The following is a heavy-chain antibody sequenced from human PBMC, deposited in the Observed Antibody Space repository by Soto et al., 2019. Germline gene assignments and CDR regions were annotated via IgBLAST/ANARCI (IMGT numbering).Heavy chain of an antibody. CDR3: ARVSSGWWYFDY. Sequence: QVQLQESGPGLVKPSETLSLTCTVSGGSISSYYWSWIRQPPGKGLEWIGYIYYSGSTNYNPSLKSRVTISVNTSKNQFSLKLTSVHAADTAVYYCARVSSGWWYFDYGGQGTLVTVSS. CDR2: IYYSGST. D-gene: IGHD6-19*01. J-gene: IGHJ4*02. CDR1: GGSISSYY. V-gene: IGHV4-59*01.